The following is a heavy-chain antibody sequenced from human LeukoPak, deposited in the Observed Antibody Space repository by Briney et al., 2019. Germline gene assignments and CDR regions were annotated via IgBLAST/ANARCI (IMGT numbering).Heavy chain of an antibody. CDR2: ISYDGSNK. J-gene: IGHJ4*02. CDR3: AKSTAYYYDSSGLNY. V-gene: IGHV3-30*18. D-gene: IGHD3-22*01. CDR1: GFTFTTYA. Sequence: GGSLRLSCATSGFTFTTYAMQWVRQAPGKGLEWVAVISYDGSNKYYADSVKGRFTISRDNSKNTLYLQMNSLRAEDTAVYYCAKSTAYYYDSSGLNYWGQGTLVTVSS.